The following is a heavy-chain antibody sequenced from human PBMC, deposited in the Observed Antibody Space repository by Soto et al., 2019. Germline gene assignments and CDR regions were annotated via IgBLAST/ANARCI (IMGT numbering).Heavy chain of an antibody. V-gene: IGHV1-18*01. CDR3: ARDRGYTWNYGWFGP. CDR2: ISGYNGNT. CDR1: GYTFISYG. J-gene: IGHJ5*02. Sequence: QVQLVQSGAEVNKPGASVKVSCKASGYTFISYGISWVRQAPGQGREWMGRISGYNGNTNYAQKLQGRVTMTTDTPTSTAYMELRSLRSDDTAVYYCARDRGYTWNYGWFGPWGQGTLVTVSS. D-gene: IGHD1-7*01.